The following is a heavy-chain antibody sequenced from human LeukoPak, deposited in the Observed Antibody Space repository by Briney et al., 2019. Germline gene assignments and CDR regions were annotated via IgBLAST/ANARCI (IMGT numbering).Heavy chain of an antibody. D-gene: IGHD3/OR15-3a*01. V-gene: IGHV1-2*02. CDR3: ARDYWTGYYFDI. CDR1: GYTFTDYY. Sequence: ASVKVSCKASGYTFTDYYMQWVRQAPGQRLEWMGWINPNSGGTYYAQKFQGRVTLTRDTSITTAYMELSRLRSDDTAVYYCARDYWTGYYFDIWGQGTMVTVSS. CDR2: INPNSGGT. J-gene: IGHJ3*02.